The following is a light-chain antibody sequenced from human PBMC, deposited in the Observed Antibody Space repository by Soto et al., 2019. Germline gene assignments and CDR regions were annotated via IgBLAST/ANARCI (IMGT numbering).Light chain of an antibody. CDR1: QSVSSNN. CDR2: GAS. J-gene: IGKJ1*01. V-gene: IGKV3-20*01. CDR3: QQYGSSGT. Sequence: EIVFSLSPGTLSLSKGERGTLSCRASQSVSSNNLAWYQQKPGQAPRLLIYGASRRATGIPDRFSGSGSGTDFTLTISRLEPEDFAVYYCQQYGSSGTFGQGTKVDI.